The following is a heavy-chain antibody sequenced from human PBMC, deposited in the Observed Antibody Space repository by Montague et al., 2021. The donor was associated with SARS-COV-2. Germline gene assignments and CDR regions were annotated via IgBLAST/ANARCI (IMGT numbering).Heavy chain of an antibody. CDR3: ACGEITTRGLIYYYGMDV. D-gene: IGHD4-11*01. CDR1: GGSFSGYY. Sequence: SETLSLTCAVSGGSFSGYYWSWIRQPPRKGLEWIGEMNNSGSTNYNPSLKSRVTISVDTSKNQFSLNLISVTAADTAVYYCACGEITTRGLIYYYGMDVWGQGTPVTVSS. CDR2: MNNSGST. V-gene: IGHV4-34*01. J-gene: IGHJ6*02.